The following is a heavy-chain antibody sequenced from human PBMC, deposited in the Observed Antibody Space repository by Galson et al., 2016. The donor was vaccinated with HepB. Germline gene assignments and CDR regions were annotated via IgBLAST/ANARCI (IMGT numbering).Heavy chain of an antibody. CDR1: GFSFDDYA. V-gene: IGHV3-23*01. Sequence: SLRLSCAASGFSFDDYAMSWVRQAPGKGLEWVSGLSGRGGRRYYADSVKGRFTISRDNTNNTLYLQMNSLRAEDTAIYYCANRFISAIAVAGDLDFWGQGTMVTVSS. CDR2: LSGRGGRR. D-gene: IGHD6-19*01. J-gene: IGHJ4*02. CDR3: ANRFISAIAVAGDLDF.